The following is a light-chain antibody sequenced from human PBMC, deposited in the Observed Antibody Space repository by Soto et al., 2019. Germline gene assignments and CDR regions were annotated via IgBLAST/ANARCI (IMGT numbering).Light chain of an antibody. CDR2: DVS. V-gene: IGLV2-14*01. CDR3: TSYTSSSPLV. Sequence: QSALTQPASVSGSPGQSITISCTGTSSDVGGYNYVSWYQQHPGKAPKLMIYDVSNRPSGVSNRFSGSKSGNTASLTISGPQAEDGADYYGTSYTSSSPLVFGGGTKFTAL. J-gene: IGLJ2*01. CDR1: SSDVGGYNY.